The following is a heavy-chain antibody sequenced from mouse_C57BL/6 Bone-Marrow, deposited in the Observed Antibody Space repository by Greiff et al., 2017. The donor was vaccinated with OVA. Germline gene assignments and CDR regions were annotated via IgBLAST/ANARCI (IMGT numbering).Heavy chain of an antibody. Sequence: QVQLKESGAELVKPGASVKLSCKASGYTFTSYWMHWVKQRPGQGLEWIGMIHPNSGSTNYNETFKSKATLTVDKSSSTAYMQHSSLTSDDSAVYYLAIRPHPCWFFDVWGTGTTVTVSS. V-gene: IGHV1-64*01. CDR3: AIRPHPCWFFDV. D-gene: IGHD1-1*01. CDR2: IHPNSGST. CDR1: GYTFTSYW. J-gene: IGHJ1*03.